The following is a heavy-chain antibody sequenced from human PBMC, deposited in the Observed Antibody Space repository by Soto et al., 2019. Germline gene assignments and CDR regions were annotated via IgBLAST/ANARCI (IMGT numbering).Heavy chain of an antibody. V-gene: IGHV4-34*01. CDR2: INHSGST. Sequence: SETLSLTCAVYGGSFSGYYWSWIRQPPGKGLEWIGEINHSGSTNYNPSLKSRVTISLNTSKNQFSLRLSSVTAADTAVYYCARRIAVAGLYFDYWGQGTLVTVSS. D-gene: IGHD6-19*01. CDR1: GGSFSGYY. J-gene: IGHJ4*02. CDR3: ARRIAVAGLYFDY.